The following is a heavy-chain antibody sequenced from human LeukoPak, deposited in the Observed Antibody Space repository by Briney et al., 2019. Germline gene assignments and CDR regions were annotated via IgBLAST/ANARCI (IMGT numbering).Heavy chain of an antibody. V-gene: IGHV1-8*01. CDR3: ARGRRGSSGPWSWYLDL. CDR2: MNSNTGNT. CDR1: GFTLTNLD. D-gene: IGHD3-22*01. J-gene: IGHJ2*01. Sequence: GASVKVSCKASGFTLTNLDINWVRQATGQGLEWMGWMNSNTGNTGYAQEFQGRVTMTRDTSIGTAYMELTNLRSEDTAVYYCARGRRGSSGPWSWYLDLWGRGTLVTASS.